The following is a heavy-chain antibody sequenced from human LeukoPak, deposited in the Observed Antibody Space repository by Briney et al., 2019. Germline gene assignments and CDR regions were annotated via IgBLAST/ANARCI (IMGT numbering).Heavy chain of an antibody. CDR1: GFTFSSSA. CDR3: AKSGYNRFDY. CDR2: ISVSGSGGST. Sequence: GGSLRLSCAASGFTFSSSAMRWVRQAPGKGLEWVSSISVSGSGGSTYYADSVKGRFTISRDNYKNTLYLQMNSLRVEDTAVYYCAKSGYNRFDYWGQGTLVTVSS. D-gene: IGHD5-24*01. V-gene: IGHV3-23*01. J-gene: IGHJ4*02.